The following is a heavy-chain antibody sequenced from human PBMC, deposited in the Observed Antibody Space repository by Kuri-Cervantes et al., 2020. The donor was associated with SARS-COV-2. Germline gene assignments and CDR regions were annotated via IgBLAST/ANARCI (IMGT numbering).Heavy chain of an antibody. V-gene: IGHV3-33*01. J-gene: IGHJ4*02. CDR2: IWYDGSNI. CDR3: AREAAAGGVLRGY. Sequence: GGSLRLSCAASGFTFSSFGMHWVRQAPGKGLEWVAVIWYDGSNIYYADSVKGRFTISRDNSKNTLYLQMNSLRAEDTAVYYCAREAAAGGVLRGYWGQGTLVTVSS. D-gene: IGHD6-13*01. CDR1: GFTFSSFG.